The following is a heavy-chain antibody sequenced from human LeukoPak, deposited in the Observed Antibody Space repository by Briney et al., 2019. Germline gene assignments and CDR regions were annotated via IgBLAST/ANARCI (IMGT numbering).Heavy chain of an antibody. V-gene: IGHV1-69*02. J-gene: IGHJ4*02. CDR2: IIPILGIA. CDR3: ASPMTTVVTEYYFDY. Sequence: GASVKVSCKASGGTFSSYTISWVRQAPGQGLEWMGRIIPILGIANYAQKFQGRVTITADKSTSTAYMELSSLRSEDTAVHYCASPMTTVVTEYYFDYWGQGTLVTVSS. CDR1: GGTFSSYT. D-gene: IGHD4-23*01.